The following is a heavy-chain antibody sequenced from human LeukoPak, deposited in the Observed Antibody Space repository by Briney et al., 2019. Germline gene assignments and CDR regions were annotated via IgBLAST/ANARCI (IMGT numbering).Heavy chain of an antibody. CDR2: ISGSGGST. D-gene: IGHD3-22*01. Sequence: GGSLRLSCAASGFTFSSYGMSWVRQAPGKGLEWVSAISGSGGSTYYADSVKGRFTISRDNSKNTLYLQMNSLRAEDTAVYYCAMPYYYDTDAFDIWGQGTMVTVSS. J-gene: IGHJ3*02. CDR1: GFTFSSYG. V-gene: IGHV3-23*01. CDR3: AMPYYYDTDAFDI.